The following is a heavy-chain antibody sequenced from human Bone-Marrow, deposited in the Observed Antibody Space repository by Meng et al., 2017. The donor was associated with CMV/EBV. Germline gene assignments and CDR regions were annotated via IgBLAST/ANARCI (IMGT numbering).Heavy chain of an antibody. CDR1: GGSFSNYI. CDR2: ITPIFGTP. Sequence: SVKVSCKASGGSFSNYIISWVRQAPGQGLEWMGGITPIFGTPNYAQKFQGRVTITTDESTSTAYLELSSLRSEDTAVYYCARHHLTAAFGYWGQGTLVTVSS. J-gene: IGHJ4*02. CDR3: ARHHLTAAFGY. D-gene: IGHD2-2*01. V-gene: IGHV1-69*05.